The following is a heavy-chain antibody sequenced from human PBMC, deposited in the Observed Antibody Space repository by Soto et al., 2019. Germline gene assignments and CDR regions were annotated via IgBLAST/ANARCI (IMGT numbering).Heavy chain of an antibody. CDR3: AKVRRVGFGEQEPYYYYMAV. V-gene: IGHV1-8*01. Sequence: ASVKVSCKASGYTFTSYDINWVRQATGQGLEWMGWMNPNSGNTGYAQKFQGRVTMTRNTSISTAYMELNSLRAEDTAVYYCAKVRRVGFGEQEPYYYYMAVWAKGTTVTVSS. CDR1: GYTFTSYD. CDR2: MNPNSGNT. J-gene: IGHJ6*03. D-gene: IGHD3-10*01.